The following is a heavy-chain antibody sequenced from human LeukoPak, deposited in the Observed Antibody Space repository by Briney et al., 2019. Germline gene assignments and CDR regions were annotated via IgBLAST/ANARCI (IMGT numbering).Heavy chain of an antibody. CDR1: GGSVSDYY. D-gene: IGHD3-10*01. V-gene: IGHV4-59*02. CDR2: IYYSGST. Sequence: PSETLSLTCTISGGSVSDYYWSWIRQSPGKGLEWIGYIYYSGSTNYNPSLKSRVTISVDTSKNQFSLKLSSVTAADTAVYYCAREGTGVLDAFDIWGQGTMVTVSS. CDR3: AREGTGVLDAFDI. J-gene: IGHJ3*02.